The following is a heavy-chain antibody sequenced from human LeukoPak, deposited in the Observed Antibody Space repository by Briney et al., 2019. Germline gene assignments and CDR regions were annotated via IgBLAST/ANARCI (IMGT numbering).Heavy chain of an antibody. D-gene: IGHD3-16*01. V-gene: IGHV3-48*03. Sequence: GGSLRLSCAASGFTFSSYDMIWVRQAPGKGLEWLSYISSSASTIYYADSVKGRFSISRDNAKNSLYLQMNSLRAEDTAVYYCARARNTMITFGSSRAPLTYWGQGTLVTVSS. CDR3: ARARNTMITFGSSRAPLTY. J-gene: IGHJ4*02. CDR2: ISSSASTI. CDR1: GFTFSSYD.